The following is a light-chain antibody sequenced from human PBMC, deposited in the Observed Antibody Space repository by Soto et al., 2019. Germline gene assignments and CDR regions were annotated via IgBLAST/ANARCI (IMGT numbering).Light chain of an antibody. CDR2: AAS. CDR1: QGIGSY. Sequence: IQLTQSPSSLSASVGDRVTITCQASQGIGSYLAWYQQKPGEAPKLLIFAASTLQSGVPSRFSGSGSGTDFTLTISSLQAEDFATYYCQQLSTYPSTFGGGTKVDIK. J-gene: IGKJ4*01. V-gene: IGKV1-9*01. CDR3: QQLSTYPST.